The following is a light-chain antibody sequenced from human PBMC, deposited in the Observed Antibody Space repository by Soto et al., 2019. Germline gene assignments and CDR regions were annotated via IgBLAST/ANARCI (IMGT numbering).Light chain of an antibody. CDR2: AAS. CDR1: QGIGTW. V-gene: IGKV1-12*01. J-gene: IGKJ1*01. Sequence: DIQMTQSPSSVSASVGDRVTITCRASQGIGTWLAWYQQKPGKGPNLLIYAASSLECGVPSRFSGSGSWTDFILTISGRQPEDFATYYCQQADSVPQTFGQGTKVEIK. CDR3: QQADSVPQT.